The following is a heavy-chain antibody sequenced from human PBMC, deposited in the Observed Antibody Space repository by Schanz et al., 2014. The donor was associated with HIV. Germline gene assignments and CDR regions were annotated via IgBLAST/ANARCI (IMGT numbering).Heavy chain of an antibody. CDR3: AGGAAEMATMNPWGY. J-gene: IGHJ4*02. Sequence: QVQLVQSGAEVREPGASVKVSCKASGYTFNTYDINWVRQAPGQGLEWMGGIIPIFGTANYAQKCQGRVTITADESTSTAYMELSSLRSEDTAVDYCAGGAAEMATMNPWGYWGQGTLVTVSS. CDR2: IIPIFGTA. CDR1: GYTFNTYD. V-gene: IGHV1-69*01. D-gene: IGHD5-12*01.